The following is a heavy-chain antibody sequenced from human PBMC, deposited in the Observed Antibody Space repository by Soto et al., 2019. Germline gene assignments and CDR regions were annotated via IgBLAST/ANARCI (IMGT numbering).Heavy chain of an antibody. CDR1: GFTFSSYG. CDR3: AKRGEPQYYYGMDV. D-gene: IGHD3-16*01. CDR2: ISYDGSNK. Sequence: GSLRLSCAASGFTFSSYGMHWVRQAPGKGLEWVAVISYDGSNKYYADSVKGRFTISRDNSKNTLYLQMNSLRAEDTAVYYCAKRGEPQYYYGMDVWGQGTTVTVSS. J-gene: IGHJ6*02. V-gene: IGHV3-30*18.